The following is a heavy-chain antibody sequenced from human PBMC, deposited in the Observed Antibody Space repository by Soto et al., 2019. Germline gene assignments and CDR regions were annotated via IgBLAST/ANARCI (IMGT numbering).Heavy chain of an antibody. CDR2: INPSGGST. V-gene: IGHV1-46*01. CDR1: GYTFTRYT. D-gene: IGHD2-15*01. CDR3: ARMKGGGSEYFFDY. J-gene: IGHJ4*02. Sequence: ASVKVSCRASGYTFTRYTVHWVRQAPGQGLEWMAMINPSGGSTYYVKTFEGRVTLTSDTSTSTVFMELSSLRSEDTAVYYCARMKGGGSEYFFDYWGQGTLVTVSS.